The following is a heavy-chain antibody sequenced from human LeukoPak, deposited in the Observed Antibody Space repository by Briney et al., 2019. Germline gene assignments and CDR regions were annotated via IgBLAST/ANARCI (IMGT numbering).Heavy chain of an antibody. CDR1: GFTFSHYA. CDR3: AKDADRGFDFSNSLQS. D-gene: IGHD4-11*01. CDR2: IWNDGSDK. V-gene: IGHV3-33*06. J-gene: IGHJ4*02. Sequence: PGGSLRLSCTTSGFTFSHYAMHWVRQAQGKGLQWVAVIWNDGSDKYYGDSVKGRFTISRDNSKKTVYLQLSSLRVEDTAVYYCAKDADRGFDFSNSLQSWGQGTLVTVSS.